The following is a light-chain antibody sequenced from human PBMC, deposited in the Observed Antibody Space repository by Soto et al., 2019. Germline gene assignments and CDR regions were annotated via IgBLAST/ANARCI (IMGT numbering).Light chain of an antibody. J-gene: IGKJ5*01. CDR3: QHYHNWSA. Sequence: EIVMTQSPATLSVSPGERATLSCRASPSVGSNLAWYQQRPGQAPRLLLSGASTRSTGVPARFSGSGSGTEFTLSISSLQSEDFAVYYCQHYHNWSAFGQRTRLEIK. V-gene: IGKV3D-15*01. CDR2: GAS. CDR1: PSVGSN.